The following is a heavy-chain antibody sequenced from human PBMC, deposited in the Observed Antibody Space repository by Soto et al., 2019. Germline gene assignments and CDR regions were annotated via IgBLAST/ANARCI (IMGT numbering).Heavy chain of an antibody. V-gene: IGHV1-2*02. CDR3: ARDDSSGWYGWFDP. D-gene: IGHD6-19*01. J-gene: IGHJ5*02. Sequence: ASVKVSCKASGYTFTGYYMHWVRQAPGQGLEWMGWINPNSGGTNYAQKFQGRVTMTRDTSISTAYMELSRLRSDDTAVYYCARDDSSGWYGWFDPWVQLTLATVPS. CDR1: GYTFTGYY. CDR2: INPNSGGT.